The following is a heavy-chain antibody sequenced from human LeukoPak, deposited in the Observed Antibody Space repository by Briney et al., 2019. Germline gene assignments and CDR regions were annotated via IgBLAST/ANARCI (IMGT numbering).Heavy chain of an antibody. CDR2: ISSSGSTI. V-gene: IGHV3-11*01. D-gene: IGHD6-13*01. CDR3: ARDADGASAFDY. CDR1: RFTLSDYY. J-gene: IGHJ4*02. Sequence: GGSLRLSRAPPRFTLSDYYMSWIPPAPRKGRGWVSYISSSGSTIYYADSVKGRFTISRDNAKNSLYLQMNSLRAEDTAVYYCARDADGASAFDYWGQGTLVTVSS.